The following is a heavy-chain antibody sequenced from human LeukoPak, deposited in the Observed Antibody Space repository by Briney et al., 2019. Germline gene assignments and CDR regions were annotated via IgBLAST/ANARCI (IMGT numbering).Heavy chain of an antibody. V-gene: IGHV1-69*05. CDR3: ARDGSSWYSYAFDI. CDR1: GGTFSSYA. CDR2: IIPIFGTA. J-gene: IGHJ3*02. Sequence: ASVKVSCKASGGTFSSYAISWVRQAPGQGLEWMGGIIPIFGTATYAQKFQGRVTITTDESTSTAYMELSSLRSEDTAVYYCARDGSSWYSYAFDIWGQGTMVTVSS. D-gene: IGHD6-13*01.